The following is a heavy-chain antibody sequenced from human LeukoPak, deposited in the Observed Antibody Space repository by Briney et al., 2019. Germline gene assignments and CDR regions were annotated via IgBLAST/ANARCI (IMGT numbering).Heavy chain of an antibody. CDR3: ARRGTTPFTELHFDY. D-gene: IGHD1-1*01. J-gene: IGHJ4*02. CDR1: GFTFSSYA. CDR2: ISYDGSNK. V-gene: IGHV3-30-3*01. Sequence: GRSLRLSCAASGFTFSSYAMPWVRQAPGKGLEWVAVISYDGSNKYYADSVKGRFTISRDNSKNTLYLQMNSLRAEDTAVYYCARRGTTPFTELHFDYWGQGTLVTVSS.